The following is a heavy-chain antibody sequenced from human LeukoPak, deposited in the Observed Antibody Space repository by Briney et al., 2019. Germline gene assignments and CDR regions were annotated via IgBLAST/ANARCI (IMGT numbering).Heavy chain of an antibody. CDR1: GFTVSSNY. CDR2: IYSGGST. Sequence: GGSLRLSCAASGFTVSSNYMSWVRQAPGKGPEWVSVIYSGGSTYYADSVEGRLTISRDNFKNTLYLQMNSLRAEDTAVYYCARDYGFFDYWGQGTLVTVSS. CDR3: ARDYGFFDY. J-gene: IGHJ4*02. D-gene: IGHD3-10*01. V-gene: IGHV3-66*01.